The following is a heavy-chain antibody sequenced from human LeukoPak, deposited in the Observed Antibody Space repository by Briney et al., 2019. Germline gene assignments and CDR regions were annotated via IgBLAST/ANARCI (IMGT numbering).Heavy chain of an antibody. J-gene: IGHJ6*02. CDR3: ARGYYNAMDV. CDR1: GFTFSGNG. Sequence: GGSLRLSCVASGFTFSGNGMQWVRQAPGKGLEWVAVISENGNRKYYADSVKGRFSISRDNSNNTLFLQMNSLRAEDTALYYCARGYYNAMDVWDQGTTVTVSS. V-gene: IGHV3-33*01. CDR2: ISENGNRK.